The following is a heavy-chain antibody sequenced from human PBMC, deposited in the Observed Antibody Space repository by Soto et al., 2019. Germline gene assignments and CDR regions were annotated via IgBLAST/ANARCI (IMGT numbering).Heavy chain of an antibody. Sequence: ASVKVSCKVSGYTPNEVAMHWVRQAPGKGLEWLGGFDPDEAETIYAQHFQGRVTMTEDTSTDTVYMELSSLRSEDTALYFCTTYHGDYNFDHWGQGTLVTVSS. D-gene: IGHD4-17*01. V-gene: IGHV1-24*01. CDR2: FDPDEAET. CDR1: GYTPNEVA. CDR3: TTYHGDYNFDH. J-gene: IGHJ5*02.